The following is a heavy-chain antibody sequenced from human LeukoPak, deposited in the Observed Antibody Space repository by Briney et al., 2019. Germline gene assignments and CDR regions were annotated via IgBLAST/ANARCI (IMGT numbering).Heavy chain of an antibody. CDR1: GGPFSGYY. J-gene: IGHJ4*02. D-gene: IGHD2-15*01. CDR3: ARVFSGGSINFDY. Sequence: PSETLSLTCAVYGGPFSGYYWSWIRQPPGKGLEGIGEINHSGSTNYNPSLKSRVTISVDTSKNQFSLKLSSVTAADTAVYYCARVFSGGSINFDYWGQGTLVTVYS. CDR2: INHSGST. V-gene: IGHV4-34*01.